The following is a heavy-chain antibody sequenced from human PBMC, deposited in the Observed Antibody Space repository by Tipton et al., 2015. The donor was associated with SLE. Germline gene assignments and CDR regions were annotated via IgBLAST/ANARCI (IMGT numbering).Heavy chain of an antibody. J-gene: IGHJ5*02. D-gene: IGHD3-3*01. V-gene: IGHV4-61*02. CDR2: IYTSGGT. CDR3: ARDLKDYDFWSGLGFDP. CDR1: GGSISSGSYY. Sequence: TLSLTCTVSGGSISSGSYYWSWIRQPAGKGLEWIGRIYTSGGTNYNPSLKSRVTISVDTSKKQFSLKLSSVTAADTAVYYCARDLKDYDFWSGLGFDPWGQGTLVTVSS.